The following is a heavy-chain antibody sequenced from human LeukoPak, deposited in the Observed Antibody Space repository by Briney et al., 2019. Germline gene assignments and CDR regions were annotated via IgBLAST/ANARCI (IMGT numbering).Heavy chain of an antibody. CDR2: ISPTGGNT. J-gene: IGHJ4*02. CDR1: GXTFSSYV. CDR3: AKDIQCTY. V-gene: IGHV3-23*01. Sequence: GGSLRLSCAASGXTFSSYVMTWVRQAPGKGLEWVSLISPTGGNTFYADSVKGRFTISRDNSKNTLYLEMNSLRAEDTAVYFCAKDIQCTYWGQGALVTVSS. D-gene: IGHD2-8*01.